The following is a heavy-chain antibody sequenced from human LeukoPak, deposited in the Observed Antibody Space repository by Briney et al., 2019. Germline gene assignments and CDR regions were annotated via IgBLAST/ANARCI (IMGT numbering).Heavy chain of an antibody. D-gene: IGHD6-19*01. CDR2: ISGSGGST. Sequence: PGGSLRLSCAASGFTFSSCAMSWVRQAPGTGLQWVSGISGSGGSTYYADSVKGRFTISRDNSMNTLFLQMNSLRAEDTAVYYCAKAEKKGSSRPFNYWGQGSLLTVSS. CDR1: GFTFSSCA. CDR3: AKAEKKGSSRPFNY. V-gene: IGHV3-23*01. J-gene: IGHJ4*02.